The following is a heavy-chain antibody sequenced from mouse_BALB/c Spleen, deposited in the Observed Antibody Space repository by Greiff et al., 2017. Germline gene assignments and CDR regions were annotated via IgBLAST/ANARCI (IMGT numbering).Heavy chain of an antibody. CDR2: INSNGGST. V-gene: IGHV5-6-3*01. CDR3: ARDRGTGAMDY. J-gene: IGHJ4*01. Sequence: EVQLQESGGGLVQPGGSLKLSCAASGFTFSSYGMSWVRQTPDKRLELVATINSNGGSTYYPDSVKGRFTISRDNAKNTLYLQMSSLKSEDTAMYYCARDRGTGAMDYWGQGTSVTVSS. CDR1: GFTFSSYG. D-gene: IGHD3-1*01.